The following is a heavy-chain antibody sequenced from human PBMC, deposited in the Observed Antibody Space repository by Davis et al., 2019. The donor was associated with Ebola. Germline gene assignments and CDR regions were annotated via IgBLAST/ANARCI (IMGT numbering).Heavy chain of an antibody. CDR2: INPSGGST. D-gene: IGHD6-6*01. J-gene: IGHJ4*02. Sequence: ASVKVSCKASGYTFTSYYMHWVRQTPGQGLEWMGIINPSGGSTSYAQKFQGRVTMTRDTSTSTVYMELSSLRSEDTAVYYCAKSEQLVLPDYWGQGTLVTVSS. CDR3: AKSEQLVLPDY. CDR1: GYTFTSYY. V-gene: IGHV1-46*01.